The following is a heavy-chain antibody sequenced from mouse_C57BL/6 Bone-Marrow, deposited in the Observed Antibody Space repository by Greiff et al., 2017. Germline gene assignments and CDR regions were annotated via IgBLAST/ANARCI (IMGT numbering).Heavy chain of an antibody. Sequence: QVQLQQPGAELAKPGASVKLSCKASGYTFTSYWMHWVKQRPGQGLEWIGNINPSSGDTKYNEKFKNKATMTADKSSSTAYMQLSSLTYEDSAVYYCARCGLSGDYDGYYCAVDYWGQGTSVTVSS. CDR3: ARCGLSGDYDGYYCAVDY. CDR2: INPSSGDT. V-gene: IGHV1-7*01. D-gene: IGHD2-4*01. J-gene: IGHJ4*01. CDR1: GYTFTSYW.